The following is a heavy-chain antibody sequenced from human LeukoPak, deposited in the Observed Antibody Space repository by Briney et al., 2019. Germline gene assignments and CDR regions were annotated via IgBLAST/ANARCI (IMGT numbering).Heavy chain of an antibody. CDR3: ARHPSYGSGWYEDY. J-gene: IGHJ4*02. D-gene: IGHD6-19*01. CDR2: IHYTGTT. CDR1: GGSINNHY. V-gene: IGHV4-59*08. Sequence: PSETLSLTCIVSGGSINNHYWTWIRQTPGKGLEWIGDIHYTGTTKYNPSLKSRVTISADTSKNQFSLKLSSVTAADTAVYYCARHPSYGSGWYEDYWGQGTLVTVSS.